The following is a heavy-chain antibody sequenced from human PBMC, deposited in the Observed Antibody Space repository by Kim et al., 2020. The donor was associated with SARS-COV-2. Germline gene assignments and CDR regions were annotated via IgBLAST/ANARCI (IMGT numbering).Heavy chain of an antibody. V-gene: IGHV3-9*01. Sequence: GGSLRLSCAASGFTFDDYAMHWVRQAPGKGLEWVSSISWNSGSIAYADSVKGRFTISRDNAKNSLYLQMNSLRAEDTALYYCAKGPAVQQLTFETEYFQHWGQGTLVTVSS. J-gene: IGHJ1*01. CDR1: GFTFDDYA. CDR3: AKGPAVQQLTFETEYFQH. D-gene: IGHD6-13*01. CDR2: ISWNSGSI.